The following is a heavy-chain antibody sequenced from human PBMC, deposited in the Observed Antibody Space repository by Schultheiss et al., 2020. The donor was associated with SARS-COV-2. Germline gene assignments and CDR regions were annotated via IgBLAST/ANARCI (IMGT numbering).Heavy chain of an antibody. CDR1: GFTFSNSD. J-gene: IGHJ4*02. V-gene: IGHV3-19*01. D-gene: IGHD1-26*01. CDR3: AKTISVGATTAFDY. Sequence: GGSLRLSCAASGFTFSNSDMNWVRQAPGKGLEWVSGVSWNGSRTHYADSVKGRFIISRDNSKNTLYLQMNSLRAEDTAVYYCAKTISVGATTAFDYWGQGTLVTVSS. CDR2: VSWNGSRT.